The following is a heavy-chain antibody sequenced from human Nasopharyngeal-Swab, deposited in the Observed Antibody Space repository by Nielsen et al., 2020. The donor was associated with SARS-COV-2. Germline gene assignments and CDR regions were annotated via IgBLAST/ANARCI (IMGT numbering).Heavy chain of an antibody. CDR1: GGSFSGHQ. V-gene: IGHV4-34*01. Sequence: SETLSLTCAVYGGSFSGHQWSWVRQPPGKGLEWIGEVSHGGGNNYNPSPKSRVTISVDTSKNQFSLKVTSVTAADTAVYYCARGISGVVPAPILGLGPYFHYYSMDVWGKGTTVIVSS. CDR3: ARGISGVVPAPILGLGPYFHYYSMDV. J-gene: IGHJ6*03. CDR2: VSHGGGN. D-gene: IGHD3-16*01.